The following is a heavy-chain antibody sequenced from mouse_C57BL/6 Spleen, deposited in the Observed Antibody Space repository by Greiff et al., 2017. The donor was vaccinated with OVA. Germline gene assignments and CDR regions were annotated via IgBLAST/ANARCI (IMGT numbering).Heavy chain of an antibody. CDR2: ISSGSSTI. CDR3: ARPVVAKGYAMDY. D-gene: IGHD1-1*01. J-gene: IGHJ4*01. CDR1: GFTFSDYG. Sequence: EVQVVESGGGLVKPGGSLKLSCAASGFTFSDYGMHWVRQAPEKGLEWVAYISSGSSTIYYADTVKGRFTISRDNAKNTLFLQMTSLRSEDTAMYYCARPVVAKGYAMDYWGQGTSVTVSS. V-gene: IGHV5-17*01.